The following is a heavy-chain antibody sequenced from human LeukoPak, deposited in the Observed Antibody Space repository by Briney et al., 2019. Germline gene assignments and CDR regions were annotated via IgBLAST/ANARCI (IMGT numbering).Heavy chain of an antibody. CDR3: ARVTMVRGGPGGY. CDR1: GYTFTSYD. J-gene: IGHJ4*02. Sequence: ASVKVSCRASGYTFTSYDINWVRQATGQGLEWMGWMNPNSGNTGYAQKFQGRVTMTRNTSISTAYMELSSLRSEDTAVYYCARVTMVRGGPGGYWGQGTLVTVSS. V-gene: IGHV1-8*01. CDR2: MNPNSGNT. D-gene: IGHD3-10*01.